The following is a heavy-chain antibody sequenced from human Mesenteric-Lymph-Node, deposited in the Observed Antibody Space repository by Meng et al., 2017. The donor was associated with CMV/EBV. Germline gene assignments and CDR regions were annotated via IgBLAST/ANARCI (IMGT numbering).Heavy chain of an antibody. V-gene: IGHV4-39*02. J-gene: IGHJ4*02. CDR1: GDSISSSNYY. D-gene: IGHD1-7*01. Sequence: SETLSLTCTVSGDSISSSNYYWGWIRQPPGKGLEWIGNVYYTGSTYYNPSLKSRVTMSVDTSKNHFSLKLSSVTAADTAVYYCARSPNWNYEDYWGQGTLVTVSS. CDR2: VYYTGST. CDR3: ARSPNWNYEDY.